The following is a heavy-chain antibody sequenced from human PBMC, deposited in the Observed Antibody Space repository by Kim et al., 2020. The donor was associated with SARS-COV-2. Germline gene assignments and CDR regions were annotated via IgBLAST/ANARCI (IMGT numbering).Heavy chain of an antibody. CDR3: ARHSITMVRGVIADYFDY. D-gene: IGHD3-10*01. J-gene: IGHJ4*02. CDR2: IYPGDSDT. Sequence: GESLKISCKGSGYSFTSYWIGWVCQMPGKGLEWMGIIYPGDSDTRYSPSFQGQVTISADKSISTAYLQWSSLKASDTAMYYCARHSITMVRGVIADYFDYWGQGTLVTVSS. CDR1: GYSFTSYW. V-gene: IGHV5-51*01.